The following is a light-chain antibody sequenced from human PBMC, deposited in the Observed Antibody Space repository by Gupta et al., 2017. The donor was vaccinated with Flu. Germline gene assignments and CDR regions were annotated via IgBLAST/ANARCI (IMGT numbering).Light chain of an antibody. CDR1: QSINVW. CDR2: KAS. V-gene: IGKV1-5*03. Sequence: PSTLSASVGDRVTITCRASQSINVWLAWFQKKPGEAPKSLIYKASKVESGVPSRFSGSGSGTEFSLTISSLQPDDFATYYCQQDKSTPWTFGQGTKVEIK. J-gene: IGKJ1*01. CDR3: QQDKSTPWT.